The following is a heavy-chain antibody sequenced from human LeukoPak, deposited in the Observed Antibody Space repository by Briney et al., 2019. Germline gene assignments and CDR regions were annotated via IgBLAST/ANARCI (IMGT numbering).Heavy chain of an antibody. V-gene: IGHV1-8*01. CDR2: MNPNRVNT. Sequence: ASVKVSCKASGYTFTSYDINWVRQATGQGLEWMGWMNPNRVNTGYAQKFQGRGTMTRTATTSTANMELSSLRSENTAMNYCARGLRWPKHSTDYNYMDVWGKGTTVTVSS. D-gene: IGHD2-21*01. CDR3: ARGLRWPKHSTDYNYMDV. CDR1: GYTFTSYD. J-gene: IGHJ6*03.